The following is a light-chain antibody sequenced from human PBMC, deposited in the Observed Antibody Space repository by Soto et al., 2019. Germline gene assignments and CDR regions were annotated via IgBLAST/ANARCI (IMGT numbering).Light chain of an antibody. CDR1: QRVSSNF. V-gene: IGKV3-20*01. CDR3: QQYSTSSPRYT. J-gene: IGKJ2*01. Sequence: EIVLTQSPGTLSLSPGERATLFCRASQRVSSNFLAWYQQKPGQAPRLLIYNASRRAAGIPDRFSGSGSGTVFTLTISRLEPEDFAVYYCQQYSTSSPRYTFGQGTKLEI. CDR2: NAS.